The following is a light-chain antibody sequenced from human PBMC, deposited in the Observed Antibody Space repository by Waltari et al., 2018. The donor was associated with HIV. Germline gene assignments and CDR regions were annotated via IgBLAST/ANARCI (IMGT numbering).Light chain of an antibody. CDR3: LQRSNWPFFT. J-gene: IGKJ3*01. V-gene: IGKV3-11*01. CDR1: DSVTSF. CDR2: DAS. Sequence: EIVLTQSPATLSLSPGESANLSCTASDSVTSFLAWCQQKPGQAPRLLIYDASSKAMGIPARFSGGGSGTDFTLTISSLEAEDFAVYYCLQRSNWPFFTGGPGTKVEIK.